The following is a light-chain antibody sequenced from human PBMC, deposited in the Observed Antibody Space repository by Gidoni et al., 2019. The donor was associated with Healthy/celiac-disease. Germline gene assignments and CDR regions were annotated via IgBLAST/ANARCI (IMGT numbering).Light chain of an antibody. CDR3: QPYNSYSWT. J-gene: IGKJ1*01. CDR2: KAS. V-gene: IGKV1-5*03. CDR1: QSISSW. Sequence: DIQMTQSPSTLSASVGDRVTITCRASQSISSWLAWYQQKPGKAPKLLIYKASSLESGVPSRFSGSGSGTEFTLSICSLQPDDFATYYCQPYNSYSWTFGHGTKVDIK.